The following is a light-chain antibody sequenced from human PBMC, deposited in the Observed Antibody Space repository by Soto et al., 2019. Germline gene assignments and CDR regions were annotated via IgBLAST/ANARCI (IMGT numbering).Light chain of an antibody. J-gene: IGLJ1*01. V-gene: IGLV1-44*01. Sequence: QSVLTQPPSASETPGQRVTISCSGSSSNIATKSVNWYQQLPGTAPKLLIYSNSQRSSGVPDRFSGSKSGTSASLAIRGLQSEDEADYYCAAWDDSLNARYVFGTGTKVTVL. CDR3: AAWDDSLNARYV. CDR1: SSNIATKS. CDR2: SNS.